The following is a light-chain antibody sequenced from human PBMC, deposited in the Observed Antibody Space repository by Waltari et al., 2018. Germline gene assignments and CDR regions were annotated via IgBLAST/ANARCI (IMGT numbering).Light chain of an antibody. Sequence: EIVMTQSPATLSVSPGERATLLCRASQSISGNLAWYQQKPGQAPRLIMYAASSRATGVPARFSCSGSGTEFTLTINSLQSVDFAIYYCQQYYSWPQTFGQGTKVEVK. CDR2: AAS. V-gene: IGKV3D-15*01. J-gene: IGKJ1*01. CDR3: QQYYSWPQT. CDR1: QSISGN.